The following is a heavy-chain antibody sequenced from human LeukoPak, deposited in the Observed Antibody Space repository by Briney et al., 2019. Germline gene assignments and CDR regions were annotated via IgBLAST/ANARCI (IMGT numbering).Heavy chain of an antibody. J-gene: IGHJ5*02. Sequence: PSETLSLTCTVSGGSISSSSYSWSWIRQPPGKGLEWIGYIYHSGSTYYNPSLKSRVTISVDRSKNQFSLKLSSVTAADTAVYYCAREVAAAGWFDPWGQGTLVTVSS. CDR3: AREVAAAGWFDP. V-gene: IGHV4-30-2*01. D-gene: IGHD2-15*01. CDR2: IYHSGST. CDR1: GGSISSSSYS.